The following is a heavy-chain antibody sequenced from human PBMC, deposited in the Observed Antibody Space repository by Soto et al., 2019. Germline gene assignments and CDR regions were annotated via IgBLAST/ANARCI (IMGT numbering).Heavy chain of an antibody. V-gene: IGHV4-34*01. CDR1: GGSRSGYY. Sequence: QVQLQQWGAGLLKPSENLSLTCAVYGGSRSGYYWRWIRQPPGKGLAWTGEFSRRGSTNYNPSLKSRVTISADTSTIQLSLKLTSVTAADTAVYYCARDQHCSTGRCQAGFDSWGQGTLVAVSS. CDR2: FSRRGST. CDR3: ARDQHCSTGRCQAGFDS. J-gene: IGHJ4*02. D-gene: IGHD2-2*01.